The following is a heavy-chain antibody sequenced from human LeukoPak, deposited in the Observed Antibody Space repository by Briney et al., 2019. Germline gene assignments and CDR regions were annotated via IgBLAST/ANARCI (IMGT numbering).Heavy chain of an antibody. Sequence: GGSLRLSCAASGFTVSSNYMSWVRQAPGKGLEWVSVIYSGGSTYYADSVKGRFTISRDNSKNTLYLQMNSLRAEDTAVYYCAILGYCSSTSCLDYWGQGTLVTVSS. CDR3: AILGYCSSTSCLDY. J-gene: IGHJ4*02. CDR2: IYSGGST. CDR1: GFTVSSNY. D-gene: IGHD2-2*01. V-gene: IGHV3-53*01.